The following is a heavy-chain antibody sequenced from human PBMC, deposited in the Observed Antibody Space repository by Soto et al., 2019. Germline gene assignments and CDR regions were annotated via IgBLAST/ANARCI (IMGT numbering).Heavy chain of an antibody. V-gene: IGHV3-23*01. CDR3: AKSGYCSGGSCSLLYWHFDL. CDR2: ISGSGYST. CDR1: GFTFSNYA. Sequence: EVQLLESGGGLVQPGGSLRLSCAGSGFTFSNYAMTWVRQAPGKGLEWVSVISGSGYSTYYADSVKGRFTISRDNSKNTLYLQMNSLRAEDTAVYYCAKSGYCSGGSCSLLYWHFDLWGRGTLVTVSS. D-gene: IGHD2-15*01. J-gene: IGHJ2*01.